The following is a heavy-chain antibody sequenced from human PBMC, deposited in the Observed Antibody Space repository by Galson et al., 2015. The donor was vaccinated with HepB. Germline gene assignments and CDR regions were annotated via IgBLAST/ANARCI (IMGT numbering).Heavy chain of an antibody. J-gene: IGHJ6*02. D-gene: IGHD3-10*01. CDR1: GFTFSSYG. CDR3: AKDLNYGSEPGLASHCYYYGMDV. Sequence: SLRLSCAASGFTFSSYGMHWVRQAPGKGLEWVAVIWYDGSNKYYADSVKGRFTISRDNSKNTLYLQMNSLRAEDTAVYYCAKDLNYGSEPGLASHCYYYGMDVWGQGTTFTVSS. CDR2: IWYDGSNK. V-gene: IGHV3-33*06.